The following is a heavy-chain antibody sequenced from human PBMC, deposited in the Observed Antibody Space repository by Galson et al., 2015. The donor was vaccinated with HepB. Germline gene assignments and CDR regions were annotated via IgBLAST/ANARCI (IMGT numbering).Heavy chain of an antibody. D-gene: IGHD6-6*01. V-gene: IGHV5-51*01. CDR2: VYPGDSNT. Sequence: SGAEVKKPGESLKISCKGSGYSFTNYWIGWVRQMPGKGLEWMGIVYPGDSNTRYSPSFQGQVTISADKSISTAYLQWSSLKASDTAMYYCARRYSSSSEWFDPWGQETLVTVSS. CDR3: ARRYSSSSEWFDP. J-gene: IGHJ5*02. CDR1: GYSFTNYW.